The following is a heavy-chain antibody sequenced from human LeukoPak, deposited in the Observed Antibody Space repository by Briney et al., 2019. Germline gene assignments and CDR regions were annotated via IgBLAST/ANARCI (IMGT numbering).Heavy chain of an antibody. CDR3: ARVWPQRAVVVVAATNFDY. J-gene: IGHJ4*02. Sequence: ASVKVSCKASGYTFTSYGISWVRQAPGQGLEWMGWISAYNGNTNYAQKLQGGVTMTTDTSTSTAYMELRSLRSDDTAVYYCARVWPQRAVVVVAATNFDYWGQGTLVTVSS. D-gene: IGHD2-15*01. CDR2: ISAYNGNT. CDR1: GYTFTSYG. V-gene: IGHV1-18*01.